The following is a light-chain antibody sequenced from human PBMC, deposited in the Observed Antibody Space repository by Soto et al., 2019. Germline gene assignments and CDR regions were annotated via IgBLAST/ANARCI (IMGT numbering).Light chain of an antibody. V-gene: IGLV1-36*01. CDR1: SSNIGNNA. CDR2: YDD. J-gene: IGLJ2*01. CDR3: AAWDDSLNGVL. Sequence: QPVLTQPPSVSEAPRQRVTISCSGSSSNIGNNAVNWYQQLPGQAPKIVIYYDDLLTSGVSDRFSGSKSGISASLAISDLQSDDEADYYCAAWDDSLNGVLFGGGTKVTVL.